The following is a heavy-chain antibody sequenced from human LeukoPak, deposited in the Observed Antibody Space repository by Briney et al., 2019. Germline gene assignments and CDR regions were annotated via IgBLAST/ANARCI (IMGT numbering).Heavy chain of an antibody. V-gene: IGHV1-69*04. CDR1: GGTFSSYA. J-gene: IGHJ4*02. Sequence: GASVKVSCKASGGTFSSYAISWVRQAPGQGLEWMGRIIPILGIANYAQKFQGRVTITADKSTSTAYMELSSLRSEDTAVYYCARELPYSSGWYESGYWGQGTLVTVSS. CDR3: ARELPYSSGWYESGY. CDR2: IIPILGIA. D-gene: IGHD6-19*01.